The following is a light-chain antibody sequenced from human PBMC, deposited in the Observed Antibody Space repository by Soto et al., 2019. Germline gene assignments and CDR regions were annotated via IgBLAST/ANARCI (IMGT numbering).Light chain of an antibody. CDR1: SSDIGAYDY. J-gene: IGLJ2*01. V-gene: IGLV2-14*01. Sequence: QSVLTQPPSASGSPGQSVTISCTGTSSDIGAYDYVSWYQQYPGKAPKLIIFEVSNRPSGISDRFSGFKSANTAYLTISGVQPEDEADYHCSSYTTIKTVVFGGGTKVTVL. CDR2: EVS. CDR3: SSYTTIKTVV.